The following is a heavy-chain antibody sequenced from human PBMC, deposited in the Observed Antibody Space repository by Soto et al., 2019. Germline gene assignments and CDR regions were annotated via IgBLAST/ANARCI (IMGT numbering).Heavy chain of an antibody. Sequence: QLQLQESGPGLVKPSETLSLACTVSGGSISSSSYYWGWIRQPPGKGLEWIGSIYYSGSTYYNPSLKSRVTISVDTSKNQFSMKLSSVTAADTAVYYCARIAARIIDYWGQGTLVTVSS. CDR3: ARIAARIIDY. CDR1: GGSISSSSYY. D-gene: IGHD6-6*01. J-gene: IGHJ4*02. V-gene: IGHV4-39*01. CDR2: IYYSGST.